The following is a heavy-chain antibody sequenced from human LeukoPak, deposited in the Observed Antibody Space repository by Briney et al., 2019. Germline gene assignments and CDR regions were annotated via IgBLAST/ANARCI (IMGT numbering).Heavy chain of an antibody. V-gene: IGHV4-39*02. J-gene: IGHJ4*02. Sequence: SETLSLTCTVSGGSISSSSYCWGWIRQPPGKGLEWIGSIYYSGSTYYNPSLKSRVTISVDTSKNQFSLKLSSVTAADTAVYYCARDRYSSGWYDLDYWGQGTLVTVSS. CDR3: ARDRYSSGWYDLDY. CDR2: IYYSGST. D-gene: IGHD6-19*01. CDR1: GGSISSSSYC.